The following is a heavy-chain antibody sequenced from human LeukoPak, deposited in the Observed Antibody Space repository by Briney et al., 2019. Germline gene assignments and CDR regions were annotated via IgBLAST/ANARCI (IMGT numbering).Heavy chain of an antibody. CDR3: ARTSSSGLVGGYYFDY. CDR1: GYFISSGYY. Sequence: SETLSLTCTVSGYFISSGYYWGWIRQPPGKGLQWIGSIHHSGSTYYSPSLKSRVTISVDTSKNQFSLKLSSVTAADTAVYYCARTSSSGLVGGYYFDYWGQGTLVTVSS. CDR2: IHHSGST. J-gene: IGHJ4*02. D-gene: IGHD6-19*01. V-gene: IGHV4-38-2*02.